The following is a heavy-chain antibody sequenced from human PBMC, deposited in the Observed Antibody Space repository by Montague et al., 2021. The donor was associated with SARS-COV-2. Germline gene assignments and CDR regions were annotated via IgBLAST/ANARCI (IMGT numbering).Heavy chain of an antibody. V-gene: IGHV4-39*02. Sequence: SETLSLTCTVSGGSITNDIDYWCLIRQPPEKRLEWIGGIYYTGNTYYNPSIKSRVTIFVVTYKNHFTLKLSSVTAAETAVYYCARLKRYFDSSGSSSAVDFWGQGTMVTVSS. CDR1: GGSITNDIDY. CDR2: IYYTGNT. J-gene: IGHJ4*01. CDR3: ARLKRYFDSSGSSSAVDF. D-gene: IGHD3-22*01.